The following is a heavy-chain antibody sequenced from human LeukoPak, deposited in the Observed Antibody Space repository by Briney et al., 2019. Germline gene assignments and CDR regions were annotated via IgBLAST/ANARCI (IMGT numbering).Heavy chain of an antibody. J-gene: IGHJ4*02. CDR1: GFTFSSYG. V-gene: IGHV3-23*01. CDR3: ARGYYDSSGQWPPFDY. CDR2: ISGSGGST. Sequence: GGSLRLSCAASGFTFSSYGMSWVRQAPGKGLEWVSAISGSGGSTYYADSVKGRFTISRDNSKNTLYLQMNSLRAEDTAVYYCARGYYDSSGQWPPFDYWGQGTLVTASS. D-gene: IGHD3-22*01.